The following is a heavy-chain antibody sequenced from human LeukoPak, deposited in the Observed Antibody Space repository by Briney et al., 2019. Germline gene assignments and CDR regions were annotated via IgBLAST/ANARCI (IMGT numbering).Heavy chain of an antibody. Sequence: GGSLRLSCAVSGFSFDDYGMTWVRQAPGKGLEWVSGINWNGGTTGYADSVKGRFTISRDNAKNFMYLQINSLRAEDTAVYYCVRDRYYSLDYWGQGTLVTVSS. CDR2: INWNGGTT. CDR1: GFSFDDYG. J-gene: IGHJ4*02. D-gene: IGHD3-10*01. CDR3: VRDRYYSLDY. V-gene: IGHV3-20*04.